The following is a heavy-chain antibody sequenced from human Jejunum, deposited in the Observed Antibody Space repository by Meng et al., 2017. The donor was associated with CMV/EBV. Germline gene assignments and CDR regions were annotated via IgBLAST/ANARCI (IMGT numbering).Heavy chain of an antibody. CDR1: GYTVSEKS. CDR2: VDPEDSET. D-gene: IGHD1-14*01. V-gene: IGHV1-69-2*01. J-gene: IGHJ2*01. Sequence: GYTVSEKSIHWIEQAHGKGLGWRGVVDPEDSETISAEKSQGRVTISAETSTDTIYMELSSLRSEDTAVYFGALGLYTTSWFFDLWGSGTRVTVSS. CDR3: ALGLYTTSWFFDL.